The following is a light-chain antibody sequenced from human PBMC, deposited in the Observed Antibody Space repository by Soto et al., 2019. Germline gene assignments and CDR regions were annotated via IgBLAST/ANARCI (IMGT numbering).Light chain of an antibody. V-gene: IGKV3-15*01. CDR2: GAS. J-gene: IGKJ4*01. CDR1: QSVSNN. CDR3: QQYYNWPPVT. Sequence: ETVMTQSPATLSVSPGERATLSCRASQSVSNNVAWYQQKPGQAPRLLIYGASARATGIPARFSGSGSETDFTLTISSLQSEDFAVYYCQQYYNWPPVTFGGGTKVET.